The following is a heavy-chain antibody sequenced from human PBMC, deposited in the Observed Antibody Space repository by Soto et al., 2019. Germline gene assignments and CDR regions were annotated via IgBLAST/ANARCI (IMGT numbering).Heavy chain of an antibody. CDR3: AKASRGYYYYYMDV. D-gene: IGHD3-10*01. CDR2: ISGSGGST. V-gene: IGHV3-23*01. Sequence: GGSLRISCAASGFTFSSYAMSGVRQAPGKGLEWVSAISGSGGSTYYADSVKGRFTISRDNSKNTLFLQMNSLRAEDTAVYYCAKASRGYYYYYMDVWGKGTTVTVSS. CDR1: GFTFSSYA. J-gene: IGHJ6*03.